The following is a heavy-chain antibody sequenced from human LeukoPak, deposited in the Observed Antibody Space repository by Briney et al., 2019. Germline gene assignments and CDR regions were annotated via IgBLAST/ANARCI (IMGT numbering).Heavy chain of an antibody. CDR1: GGSISSSSYY. V-gene: IGHV4-39*01. D-gene: IGHD3-10*01. J-gene: IGHJ5*02. CDR2: IYYSGST. Sequence: SETLSLTCTVSGGSISSSSYYWGWIRQPPGKGLEWIGSIYYSGSTYYNPSLKSRVTISVVTSKNQFSLKLSSVTAADTAVYYCARHRQLWFGVVNWFDPWGQGTLVTVSS. CDR3: ARHRQLWFGVVNWFDP.